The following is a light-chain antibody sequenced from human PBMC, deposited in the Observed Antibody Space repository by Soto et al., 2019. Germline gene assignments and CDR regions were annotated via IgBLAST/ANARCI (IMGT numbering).Light chain of an antibody. V-gene: IGLV2-8*01. Sequence: QSALTQPPSASGSPGQAVTISCTGTSSDVGGYNYVSWYQQHPGKAPKLIIYEVTVRPSGVPDRVSGSKSGNTASLTVSGLQAEDEADYYCTSYAGSNNVFGTGTKVTVL. CDR1: SSDVGGYNY. J-gene: IGLJ1*01. CDR2: EVT. CDR3: TSYAGSNNV.